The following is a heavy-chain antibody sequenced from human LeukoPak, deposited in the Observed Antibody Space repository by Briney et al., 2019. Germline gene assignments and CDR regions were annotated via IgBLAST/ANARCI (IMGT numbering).Heavy chain of an antibody. CDR3: ARRSYYDSSGHCFDY. D-gene: IGHD3-22*01. Sequence: SETLSLTCAVYGGSFSGYYWSWIRQPPGKGLEWIGEINHSGSTYYNPSLKSRVTISVDTSKNQFSLKLSSVTAADTAVYYCARRSYYDSSGHCFDYWGQGTLVTVSS. V-gene: IGHV4-34*01. CDR1: GGSFSGYY. CDR2: INHSGST. J-gene: IGHJ4*02.